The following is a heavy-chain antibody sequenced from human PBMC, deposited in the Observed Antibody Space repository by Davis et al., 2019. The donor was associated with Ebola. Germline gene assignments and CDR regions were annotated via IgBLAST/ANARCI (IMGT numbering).Heavy chain of an antibody. Sequence: GESLKISCAASGFTFSSYAMSWVRQAPGKGLEWVSAISGSGGSTYYADSVKGRFTISRDNSKNTLYLQMNSLRAEDTAVYYCAGSTVYYGMDVWGQGTTVTVSS. CDR2: ISGSGGST. J-gene: IGHJ6*02. V-gene: IGHV3-23*01. D-gene: IGHD4-11*01. CDR3: AGSTVYYGMDV. CDR1: GFTFSSYA.